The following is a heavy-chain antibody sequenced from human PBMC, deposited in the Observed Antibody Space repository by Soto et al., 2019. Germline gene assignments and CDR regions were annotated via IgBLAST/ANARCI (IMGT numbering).Heavy chain of an antibody. J-gene: IGHJ4*02. CDR2: IYYSGST. CDR3: AREQQLGHVKTFDH. Sequence: QVQLQESGPGLVKPSETLSLTCTVSGVSVSNGSYYWTWIRQPPGKGLEWIGYIYYSGSTNYNPSLKRRVTISVDTSKNQFSLKLSSVTATDTAIYYCAREQQLGHVKTFDHWGQGTLVTVSS. V-gene: IGHV4-61*01. CDR1: GVSVSNGSYY. D-gene: IGHD6-13*01.